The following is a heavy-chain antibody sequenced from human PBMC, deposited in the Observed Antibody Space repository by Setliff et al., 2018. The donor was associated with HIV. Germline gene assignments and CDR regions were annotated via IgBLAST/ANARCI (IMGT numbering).Heavy chain of an antibody. CDR3: AGESACSSTSCPKVLDY. D-gene: IGHD2-2*01. CDR2: TIPMFGTA. J-gene: IGHJ4*02. V-gene: IGHV1-69*05. Sequence: SVKVSCKASGGTFGIYGISWVRQAPGQGLEWMGGTIPMFGTANYAQKFQGRVTITTDESTNTGYMELSSLRSEDTAVYYCAGESACSSTSCPKVLDYWGQGTLVTSPQ. CDR1: GGTFGIYG.